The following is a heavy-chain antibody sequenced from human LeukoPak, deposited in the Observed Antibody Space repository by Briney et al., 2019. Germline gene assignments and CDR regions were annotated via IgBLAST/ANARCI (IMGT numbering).Heavy chain of an antibody. CDR2: VYHSGTT. J-gene: IGHJ6*03. Sequence: SETPSLTCAVSGGSITSYYWSWVRQAPGKGLEWIGYVYHSGTTNYNPSLKSRVTISVDTSKIHSSLRLTSVTAADTAVYYCARGRTVRGVIKFYYYMDVWGKGTTVTVSS. V-gene: IGHV4-59*01. CDR3: ARGRTVRGVIKFYYYMDV. CDR1: GGSITSYY. D-gene: IGHD3-10*01.